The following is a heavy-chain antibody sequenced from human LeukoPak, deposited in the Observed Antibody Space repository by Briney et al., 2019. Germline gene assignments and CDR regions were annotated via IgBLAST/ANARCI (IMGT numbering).Heavy chain of an antibody. D-gene: IGHD3/OR15-3a*01. Sequence: SETLSLTCTVSGDSISSSNSYWGWIRQPPGKGLEWIGSIYYSGNTYYNASLKSRVSISVDTSKNQFSLSLTPVTAADTAVYYCARQTGSGLFILPGGQGTLVTVSS. CDR2: IYYSGNT. V-gene: IGHV4-39*01. J-gene: IGHJ4*02. CDR1: GDSISSSNSY. CDR3: ARQTGSGLFILP.